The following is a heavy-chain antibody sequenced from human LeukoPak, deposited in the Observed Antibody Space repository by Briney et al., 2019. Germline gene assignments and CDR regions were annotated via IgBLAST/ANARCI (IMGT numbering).Heavy chain of an antibody. CDR1: GYSFTSHY. J-gene: IGHJ5*02. V-gene: IGHV1-18*04. Sequence: ASVKVSCKASGYSFTSHYMHWVRQAPGQGLEWMGWISAYNGNTNYAQKLQGRVTMTTDTSTSTAYMELRSLRSDDTAVYYCARADLDSPFDPWGQETLVTVSS. CDR2: ISAYNGNT. CDR3: ARADLDSPFDP.